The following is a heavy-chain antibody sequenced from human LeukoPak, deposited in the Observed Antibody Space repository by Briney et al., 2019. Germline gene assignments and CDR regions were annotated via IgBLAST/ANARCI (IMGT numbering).Heavy chain of an antibody. CDR3: ARTWDY. CDR1: GGSFSGYY. Sequence: SETLSLTCAVYGGSFSGYYWSWIRQPPGKGLEWIGEINHSGSTNYNPSLKSRVTISVDTSKNQFSLKLRSVTAADTAVYYCARTWDYWGQGILVTVSS. V-gene: IGHV4-34*01. J-gene: IGHJ4*02. CDR2: INHSGST.